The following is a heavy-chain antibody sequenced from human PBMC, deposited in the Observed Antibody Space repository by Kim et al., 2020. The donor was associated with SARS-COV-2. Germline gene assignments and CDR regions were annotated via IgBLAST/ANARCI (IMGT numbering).Heavy chain of an antibody. CDR1: GFTFSNYA. Sequence: GGSLRLSCAASGFTFSNYAMNWVRQAPGKGLEWVSIISGSGGTTDFADSVKGRFTISRDNSKNTLYLQMNSLRDEDTAVYYCAKGDCSSARCFTTDCWG. CDR3: AKGDCSSARCFTTDC. J-gene: IGHJ4*01. CDR2: ISGSGGTT. V-gene: IGHV3-23*01. D-gene: IGHD2-2*01.